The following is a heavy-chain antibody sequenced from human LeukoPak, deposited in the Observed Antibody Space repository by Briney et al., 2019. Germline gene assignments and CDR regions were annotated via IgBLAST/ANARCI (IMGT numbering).Heavy chain of an antibody. D-gene: IGHD6-13*01. CDR2: INPNSGGT. V-gene: IGHV1-2*06. CDR1: GYTFTGYY. J-gene: IGHJ5*02. Sequence: ASVKVSCKASGYTFTGYYMHWVRQAPGQGLEWMGRINPNSGGTNYAQKFQGRVTMTRDTSISTAYMELSRLRSDDTAVYYRAREGIAAAGTDWFDPWGQGTLVTVSS. CDR3: AREGIAAAGTDWFDP.